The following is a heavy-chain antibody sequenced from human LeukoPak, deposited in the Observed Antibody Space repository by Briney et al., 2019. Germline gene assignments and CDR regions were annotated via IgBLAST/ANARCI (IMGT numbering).Heavy chain of an antibody. Sequence: GGSLRLSCAASGFTFSSYSMNWVRQAPGKGLEWVSSISSSSSYIYYADSVKGRFTISRDNAKNSLYLQMNSLRAEDTAVYYCARDRDIVVVPAAPDYWGQGTLVTVSS. CDR3: ARDRDIVVVPAAPDY. J-gene: IGHJ4*02. CDR1: GFTFSSYS. V-gene: IGHV3-21*01. CDR2: ISSSSSYI. D-gene: IGHD2-2*01.